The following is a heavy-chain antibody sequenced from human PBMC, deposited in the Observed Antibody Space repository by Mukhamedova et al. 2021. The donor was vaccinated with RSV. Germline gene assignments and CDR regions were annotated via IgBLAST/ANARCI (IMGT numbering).Heavy chain of an antibody. CDR3: APLAHSGSYYIDP. Sequence: GKGLEWMGGFDPDGGETIFAPSFQGRVTMTEDTSTDTAYMELTSLRSDDTAVYFCAPLAHSGSYYIDPWGQGTLVTVSS. J-gene: IGHJ5*02. D-gene: IGHD1-26*01. V-gene: IGHV1-24*01. CDR2: FDPDGGET.